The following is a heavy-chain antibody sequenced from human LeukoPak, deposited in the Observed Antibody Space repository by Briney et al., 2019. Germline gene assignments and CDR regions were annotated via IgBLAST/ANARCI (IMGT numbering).Heavy chain of an antibody. CDR1: GGSFSGYY. D-gene: IGHD5-12*01. Sequence: SETLSLTCAVYGGSFSGYYWSWIRQPPGKGLEWIGEINHSGSTNYNPPLKSRVTISVDTSKNQFSLKLSSVTAADTAVYYCARLSGYGYFDYWGQGTLVTVSS. CDR3: ARLSGYGYFDY. CDR2: INHSGST. J-gene: IGHJ4*02. V-gene: IGHV4-34*01.